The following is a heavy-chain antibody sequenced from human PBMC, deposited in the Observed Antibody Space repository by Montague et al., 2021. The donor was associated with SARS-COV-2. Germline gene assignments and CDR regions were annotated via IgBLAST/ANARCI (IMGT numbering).Heavy chain of an antibody. CDR3: ARGRRPEVVPGAGPAGRAFDI. Sequence: SETLSLTCAISGGSFSNYYWSWIRQPPGKGLEWIGEVNQSGTTIYNPSVKSGVTTSEDTSKNQFYLRLNSVTAADTAVYYCARGRRPEVVPGAGPAGRAFDIWGQGTMVTVSS. CDR2: VNQSGTT. D-gene: IGHD2-2*01. J-gene: IGHJ3*02. V-gene: IGHV4-34*01. CDR1: GGSFSNYY.